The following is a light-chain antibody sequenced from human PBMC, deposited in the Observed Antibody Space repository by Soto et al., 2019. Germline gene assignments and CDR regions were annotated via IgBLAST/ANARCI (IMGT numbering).Light chain of an antibody. CDR3: NSYTSSGPYV. J-gene: IGLJ6*01. Sequence: QSALTQPASVSGSPGQSITISCTGTSSDVGGYNHVSWYQQHPGKAPQLMIYEVSNRPSGISNRFSGSKSGNTASLTISGLQAEDEADYYCNSYTSSGPYVFGTGTQLTVL. V-gene: IGLV2-14*01. CDR2: EVS. CDR1: SSDVGGYNH.